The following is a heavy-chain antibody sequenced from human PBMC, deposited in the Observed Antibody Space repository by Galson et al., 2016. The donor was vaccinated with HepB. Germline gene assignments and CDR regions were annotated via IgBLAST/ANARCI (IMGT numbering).Heavy chain of an antibody. CDR2: ITTTGGGT. CDR1: GFTFSTYA. V-gene: IGHV3-64*02. Sequence: SLRLSCAASGFTFSTYAMHWVRLAPGRGLEHVSAITTTGGGTFYADSVKGRFTISRDNSKNTLYLQMGSLRVDDMAVYYCARGRPPLWYFDLWGRGTLVTVSS. J-gene: IGHJ2*01. CDR3: ARGRPPLWYFDL.